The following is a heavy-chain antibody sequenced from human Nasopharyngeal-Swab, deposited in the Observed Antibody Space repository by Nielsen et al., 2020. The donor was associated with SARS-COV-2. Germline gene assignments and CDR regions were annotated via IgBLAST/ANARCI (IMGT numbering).Heavy chain of an antibody. CDR2: ITADGSAT. D-gene: IGHD1-26*01. V-gene: IGHV3-23*01. Sequence: VRQMPGKGLEWVSSITADGSATYYADSVKGRFTISRDNSKSTLNLQMSRLRAEDTALYYCTKDWEGANYYYYGMDVWGQGTTVTVSS. CDR3: TKDWEGANYYYYGMDV. J-gene: IGHJ6*02.